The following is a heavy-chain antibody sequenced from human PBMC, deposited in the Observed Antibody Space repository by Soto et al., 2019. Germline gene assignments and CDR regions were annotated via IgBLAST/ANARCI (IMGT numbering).Heavy chain of an antibody. Sequence: ASVKVSCKASGGTFSSYAISWVRQAPGQGLEWMGGIIPNTGGTKYAQKFQGRVAMTRDTSISTAYMELSWLTSDDTAIYYCARSTSTIGARLDSWGQGTLVTVSS. V-gene: IGHV1-2*02. D-gene: IGHD6-6*01. CDR1: GGTFSSYA. CDR3: ARSTSTIGARLDS. J-gene: IGHJ4*02. CDR2: IIPNTGGT.